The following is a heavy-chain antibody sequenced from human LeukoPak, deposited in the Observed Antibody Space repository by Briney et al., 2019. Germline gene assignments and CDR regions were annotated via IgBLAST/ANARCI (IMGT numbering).Heavy chain of an antibody. D-gene: IGHD6-13*01. Sequence: GGSLRLPCVASGFTFTSYAMTWVRQAPGKGLEWVSSISGSGGTTYYADSVKGRFTISRDNSKNTLYLQMNSLRAEDTAVYYCARGTATARGWFDPWGQGTLVTVSS. J-gene: IGHJ5*02. CDR1: GFTFTSYA. V-gene: IGHV3-23*01. CDR2: ISGSGGTT. CDR3: ARGTATARGWFDP.